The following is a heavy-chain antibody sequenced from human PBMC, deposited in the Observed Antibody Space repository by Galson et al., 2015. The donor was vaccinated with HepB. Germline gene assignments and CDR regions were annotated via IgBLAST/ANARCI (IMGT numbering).Heavy chain of an antibody. CDR1: GGTFSSYA. V-gene: IGHV1-69*13. Sequence: SVKVSCKASGGTFSSYAISWVRQAPGQGLEWMGGIIPIFGTANYAQKFQGRVTITADESTSTAYMELSSLRSEDTAVYYCATPDCSSTSCQSSYYYYYMDVWGKGTTVTVSS. J-gene: IGHJ6*03. CDR2: IIPIFGTA. D-gene: IGHD2-2*01. CDR3: ATPDCSSTSCQSSYYYYYMDV.